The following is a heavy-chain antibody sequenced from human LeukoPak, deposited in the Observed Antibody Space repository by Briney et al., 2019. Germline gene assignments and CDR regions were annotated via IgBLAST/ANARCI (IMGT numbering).Heavy chain of an antibody. V-gene: IGHV4-39*07. CDR1: GGSISSGGYY. J-gene: IGHJ4*02. D-gene: IGHD6-19*01. Sequence: PSQTLSLTCTVSGGSISSGGYYWSWIRQPPGKGLEWIGSIYYSGSTYYNPSLKSRVTISVDTSKNQFSLKLSSVTAADTAVYYCARARAGIAVAGVDYWGQGTLVTVSS. CDR3: ARARAGIAVAGVDY. CDR2: IYYSGST.